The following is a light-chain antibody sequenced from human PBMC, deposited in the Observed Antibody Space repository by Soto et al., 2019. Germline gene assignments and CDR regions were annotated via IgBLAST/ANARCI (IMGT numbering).Light chain of an antibody. J-gene: IGKJ1*01. V-gene: IGKV1-5*01. CDR1: QSINTW. CDR2: DAS. CDR3: QQYNSYSPWT. Sequence: DIHMTQSPSTLSASVGDRVTITCRASQSINTWLAWYQQKPGEAPNLLIYDASSLESGVPSRFSGSGSGTEFTLIISSLQPDDFATYYCQQYNSYSPWTFGQGTKVDI.